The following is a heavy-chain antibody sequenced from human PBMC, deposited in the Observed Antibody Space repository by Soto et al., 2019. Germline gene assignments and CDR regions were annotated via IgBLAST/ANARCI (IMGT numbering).Heavy chain of an antibody. V-gene: IGHV4-30-4*01. CDR1: GGSISSGDYY. CDR3: ARDSYYDSRGSYYGMDV. CDR2: IYYSGST. D-gene: IGHD3-22*01. J-gene: IGHJ6*02. Sequence: SETLSLTCTVSGGSISSGDYYWSWIRQPPGKGLEWIGYIYYSGSTYYNPSLKSRVTISVDKSKNQFSLKLSSVTAADTAVYYCARDSYYDSRGSYYGMDVWGQGTTVTLSS.